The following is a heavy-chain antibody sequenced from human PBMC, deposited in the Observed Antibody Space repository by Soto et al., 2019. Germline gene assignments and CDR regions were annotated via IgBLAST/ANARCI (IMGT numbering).Heavy chain of an antibody. J-gene: IGHJ4*02. Sequence: QVQLQESGPRLVEASQTLSLTCTVSNASITSSGYYWSWVRQPPGKRLEWIGYIYHSGSTFYSPSLQSRLTMSVDTSKNQFSLTLRSVTAADTAVYHCARMSGTYSGPDYWGQGTLVTVSS. V-gene: IGHV4-31*03. D-gene: IGHD1-26*01. CDR3: ARMSGTYSGPDY. CDR2: IYHSGST. CDR1: NASITSSGYY.